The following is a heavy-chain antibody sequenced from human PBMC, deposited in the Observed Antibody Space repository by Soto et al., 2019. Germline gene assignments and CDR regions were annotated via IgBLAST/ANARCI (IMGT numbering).Heavy chain of an antibody. V-gene: IGHV3-30*18. CDR2: ISYDGSNK. CDR3: AKSRNSDYFDY. CDR1: GFTFSSYG. J-gene: IGHJ4*02. D-gene: IGHD1-7*01. Sequence: QVQLVESGGGVVQPGRSLRLSCAASGFTFSSYGMHWVRQAPGKGLEWVAVISYDGSNKYYADSVKGRFTISRDNSKNTLYLQMNSLRAEDTAVYYCAKSRNSDYFDYWGQGTLVTVSS.